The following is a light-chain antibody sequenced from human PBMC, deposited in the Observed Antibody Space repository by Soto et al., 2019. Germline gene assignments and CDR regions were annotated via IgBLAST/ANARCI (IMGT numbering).Light chain of an antibody. J-gene: IGKJ4*01. CDR1: QGISNY. Sequence: DIQLTQSPSFLPASVGDRVTITCRASQGISNYLAWYQQKPGKAPGLLMYAASTLQRGVSSRFSGSGSGTEFTLTISNLQPEDFATSYCQQPNSYPLTFGGGTKVEIK. CDR3: QQPNSYPLT. CDR2: AAS. V-gene: IGKV1-9*01.